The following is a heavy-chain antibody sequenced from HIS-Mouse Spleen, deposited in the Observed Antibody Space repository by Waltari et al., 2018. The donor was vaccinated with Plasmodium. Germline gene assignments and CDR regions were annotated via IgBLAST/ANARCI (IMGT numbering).Heavy chain of an antibody. V-gene: IGHV3-7*01. D-gene: IGHD6-13*01. J-gene: IGHJ2*01. CDR1: GFTFSRYW. Sequence: EVQLVESGGGLFQPGGSLSLSCAASGFTFSRYWMSWVRQAPGKGVEWVANIKQDGSEKYYVDSVKGRFTISRDNAKNSLYLQMNSLRAEDTAVYYCASSWYWYFDLWGRGTLVTVSS. CDR3: ASSWYWYFDL. CDR2: IKQDGSEK.